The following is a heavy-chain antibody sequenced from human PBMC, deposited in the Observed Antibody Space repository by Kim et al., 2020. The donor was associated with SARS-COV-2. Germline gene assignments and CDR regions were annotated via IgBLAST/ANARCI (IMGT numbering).Heavy chain of an antibody. CDR3: AKDASYYYDSSGYD. CDR1: GFTFSSYD. J-gene: IGHJ4*02. Sequence: GGSLRLSCAASGFTFSSYDMNWVRQAPGKGLEWVSAISGSGGPIYYADSVKGRFTISRDNSKNTLYRQMNSLRAEDTAVYYCAKDASYYYDSSGYDWGQGTPVTVSS. CDR2: ISGSGGPI. D-gene: IGHD3-22*01. V-gene: IGHV3-23*01.